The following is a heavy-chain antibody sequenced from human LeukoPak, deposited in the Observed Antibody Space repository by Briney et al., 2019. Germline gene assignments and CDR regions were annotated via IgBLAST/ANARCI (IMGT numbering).Heavy chain of an antibody. V-gene: IGHV4-34*01. D-gene: IGHD3-10*01. CDR1: GGSFSGYY. CDR2: INHSGST. Sequence: SETLSLTCAVYGGSFSGYYWSWIRQPPGKGLEWIGEINHSGSTNYNPSLKSRVTISVDTSKNQFSLKVNSVTAADTAVYFCASGPRNYYYSGSYHYWGQGTLVTVSS. J-gene: IGHJ4*02. CDR3: ASGPRNYYYSGSYHY.